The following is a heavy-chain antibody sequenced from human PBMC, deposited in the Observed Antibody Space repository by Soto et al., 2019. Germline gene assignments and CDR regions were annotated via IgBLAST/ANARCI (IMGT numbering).Heavy chain of an antibody. CDR3: ATPGFGTLLGLVDV. Sequence: QVRLQESGPGLVKPSETLSLTCTVSGGSITSITNHYCSWIRQPPGKCLEWIGYLSYSGHTSYNPTLNSRVILAADTSQNQASLTPASLAAADTAVYYCATPGFGTLLGLVDVWGQGTTVTVSS. V-gene: IGHV4-59*08. D-gene: IGHD1-7*01. CDR1: GGSITSITNHY. J-gene: IGHJ6*02. CDR2: LSYSGHT.